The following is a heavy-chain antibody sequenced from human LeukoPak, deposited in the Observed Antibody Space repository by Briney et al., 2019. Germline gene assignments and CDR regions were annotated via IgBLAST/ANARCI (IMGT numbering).Heavy chain of an antibody. CDR1: GYTFTVYG. V-gene: IGHV1-18*01. CDR2: ISAYNGNT. J-gene: IGHJ3*02. Sequence: GASVKVFCKASGYTFTVYGISWVRQAPGQGREWMGWISAYNGNTDYAQKLQGRVTMTTETSTSTAYMELRSLRSDDTAVYYCARDRPRPYYYDSSGYYGDAFDIWGQGTMVTVSS. D-gene: IGHD3-22*01. CDR3: ARDRPRPYYYDSSGYYGDAFDI.